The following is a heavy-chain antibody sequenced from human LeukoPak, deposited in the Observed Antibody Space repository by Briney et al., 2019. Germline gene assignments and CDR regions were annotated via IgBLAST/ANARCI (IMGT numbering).Heavy chain of an antibody. V-gene: IGHV4-39*01. J-gene: IGHJ4*02. CDR2: RYHSGST. CDR3: VGQANGYSLR. CDR1: GGSISSDGYY. Sequence: PSETLSLTCTVSGGSISSDGYYWGWIRQPPGKGLEWIGSRYHSGSTYYNSSLKSRVTISVDTSSNQFSLRLSSVTAADTAVYYCVGQANGYSLRWGQGILVTVSS. D-gene: IGHD2-21*01.